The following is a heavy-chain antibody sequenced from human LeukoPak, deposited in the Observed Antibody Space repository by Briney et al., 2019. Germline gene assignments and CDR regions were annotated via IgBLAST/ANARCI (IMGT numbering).Heavy chain of an antibody. CDR1: GFTFSSYW. D-gene: IGHD3-22*01. J-gene: IGHJ4*02. Sequence: PGGSLRLSCAASGFTFSSYWMSWVRQAPGKGLEWVANIKQDGSEKYYVDSVKGRFTISRDNAKNSLYLQMNSLRAEDTAVYYCARDHHDSSGYYYSFDYWGQGTLVTVSS. CDR3: ARDHHDSSGYYYSFDY. V-gene: IGHV3-7*01. CDR2: IKQDGSEK.